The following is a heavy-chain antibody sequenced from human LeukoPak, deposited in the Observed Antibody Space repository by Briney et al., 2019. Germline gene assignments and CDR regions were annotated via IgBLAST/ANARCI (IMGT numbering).Heavy chain of an antibody. J-gene: IGHJ3*02. D-gene: IGHD6-13*01. Sequence: GGSLRLSCEASGFTFSSYTMNWVRQAPGKGLEWVSYIGSSSSTIYYADSVKGRFTISRDNAKNSLYLQMNSLRAEDTAVYYCARAPWEYSSSWYGAFDIWGQGTMVTVSS. CDR1: GFTFSSYT. CDR2: IGSSSSTI. V-gene: IGHV3-48*01. CDR3: ARAPWEYSSSWYGAFDI.